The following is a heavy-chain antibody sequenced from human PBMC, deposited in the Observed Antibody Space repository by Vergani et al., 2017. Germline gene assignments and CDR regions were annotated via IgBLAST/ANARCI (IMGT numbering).Heavy chain of an antibody. CDR2: IRYDGTKR. J-gene: IGHJ1*01. V-gene: IGHV3-30*02. CDR3: TKAGQYDSDNFHDS. Sequence: VELLQSGGGLVQPGGSLRLSCVASGFTLENYATTWVRQAPGKGLEWVAFIRYDGTKRFYGDSVKGRFTISRDNSQTTVFLQMNSLRADDSAVYYCTKAGQYDSDNFHDSWGQGALVTVAS. CDR1: GFTLENYA. D-gene: IGHD3-22*01.